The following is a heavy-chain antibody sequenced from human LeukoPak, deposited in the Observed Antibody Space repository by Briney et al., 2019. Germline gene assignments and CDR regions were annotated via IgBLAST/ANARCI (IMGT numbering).Heavy chain of an antibody. Sequence: GGSLRLSCAASGFTFSSYAMSWVRQAPGKGLEWVSAISGSGGSTYYADSVKGRFTISRDNSKNTLYLQINRLRAEDTAVYYCAKGRDSSRLDEYDYWGQGTLVTVSS. J-gene: IGHJ4*02. CDR2: ISGSGGST. D-gene: IGHD3-16*01. CDR3: AKGRDSSRLDEYDY. CDR1: GFTFSSYA. V-gene: IGHV3-23*01.